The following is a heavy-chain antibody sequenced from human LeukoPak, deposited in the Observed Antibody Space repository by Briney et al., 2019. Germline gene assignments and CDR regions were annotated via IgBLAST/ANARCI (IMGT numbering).Heavy chain of an antibody. CDR3: AKVTAWYSSSWYMAY. CDR1: GFTFSSHA. CDR2: IGSSGAT. D-gene: IGHD6-13*01. V-gene: IGHV3-23*01. J-gene: IGHJ4*02. Sequence: PGGSLRLSCAASGFTFSSHAMSWVHQAPGKGLEWVSSIGSSGATFYADSVKGRFTISRDNSKNTMFLQMNSLRVEDTAVYFCAKVTAWYSSSWYMAYWGQGTLVTVSS.